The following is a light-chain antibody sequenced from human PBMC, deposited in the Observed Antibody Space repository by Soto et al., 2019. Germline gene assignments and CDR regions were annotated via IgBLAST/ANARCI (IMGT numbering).Light chain of an antibody. J-gene: IGLJ1*01. Sequence: QSALTQPPSASGSPGQSVTISCSETSSDVGGYKYVSWYQQHPGKAPKLMIFEVNKRPSGVPDRFSGSKSGNTASLTVSGLQAQDEADYYCSSYAGINNVGVFGTGTKLTVL. V-gene: IGLV2-8*01. CDR3: SSYAGINNVGV. CDR1: SSDVGGYKY. CDR2: EVN.